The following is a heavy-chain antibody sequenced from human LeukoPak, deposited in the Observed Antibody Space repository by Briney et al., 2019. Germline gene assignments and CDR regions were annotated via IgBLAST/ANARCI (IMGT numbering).Heavy chain of an antibody. D-gene: IGHD1-26*01. CDR2: VHHSGST. Sequence: SETLSLTCTVSGGSISRGAYYWSWVRQPPGKGLEWIGYVHHSGSTKYNPSLESRVTISVDTSKNQFSLKLSSVTAADTAVYYCARGRTGSYYAADYWGQGTLVTVSS. CDR3: ARGRTGSYYAADY. CDR1: GGSISRGAYY. J-gene: IGHJ4*02. V-gene: IGHV4-61*08.